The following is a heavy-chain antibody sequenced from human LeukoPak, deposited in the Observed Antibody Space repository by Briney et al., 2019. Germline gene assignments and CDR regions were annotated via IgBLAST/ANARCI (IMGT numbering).Heavy chain of an antibody. D-gene: IGHD5-24*01. J-gene: IGHJ4*02. Sequence: PSETLSLTCTVSGGSISSSSYYWGWIRQPPGKGLEWIGSIYYSGSTYYNPSLKSRVTISVDTSKNQFSLKLSSVTAADTAVYYCAIGEMATIIYWGQGTLVTVSS. CDR3: AIGEMATIIY. CDR1: GGSISSSSYY. V-gene: IGHV4-39*07. CDR2: IYYSGST.